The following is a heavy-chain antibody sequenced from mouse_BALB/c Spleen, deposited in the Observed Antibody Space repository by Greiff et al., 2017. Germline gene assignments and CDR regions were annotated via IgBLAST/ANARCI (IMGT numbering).Heavy chain of an antibody. V-gene: IGHV1-14*01. CDR3: ARSVYYYGSSYYYAMDY. D-gene: IGHD1-1*01. J-gene: IGHJ4*01. CDR2: INPYNDGT. Sequence: VQLQQSGPELVKPGASVKMSCKASGYTFTSYVMHWVKQKPGQGLEWIGYINPYNDGTKYNEKFKGKATLTSDKSSSTAYMELSSLTSEDSAVYYCARSVYYYGSSYYYAMDYWGQGTSVTVSS. CDR1: GYTFTSYV.